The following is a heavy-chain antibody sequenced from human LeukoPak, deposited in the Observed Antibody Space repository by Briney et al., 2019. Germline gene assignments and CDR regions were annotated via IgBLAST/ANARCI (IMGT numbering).Heavy chain of an antibody. CDR2: ISGSGGST. Sequence: PGGSLRLSCAASGFTFSSYEMNWVRQAPGKGLEWVSAISGSGGSTYYADSVKGRFTISRDNSKNTLYLQMNSLRAEDTAVYYCAKDRYYDSSGLSAFDIWGQGTMVTVSS. CDR3: AKDRYYDSSGLSAFDI. J-gene: IGHJ3*02. D-gene: IGHD3-22*01. V-gene: IGHV3-23*01. CDR1: GFTFSSYE.